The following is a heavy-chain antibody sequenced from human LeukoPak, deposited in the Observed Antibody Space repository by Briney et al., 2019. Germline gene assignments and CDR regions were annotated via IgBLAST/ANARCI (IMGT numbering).Heavy chain of an antibody. J-gene: IGHJ4*02. D-gene: IGHD5-18*01. V-gene: IGHV4-31*03. Sequence: SQTLSLTCTVSGGSISSGGYYWSWIRQHPGKGLEWIGYIYYSGSTYYNPSLKSRVTISVDTSKNQFSLKLSSVTAADTAVYYCAAQRYSYGFEVDYWGQGTLVTVSS. CDR2: IYYSGST. CDR1: GGSISSGGYY. CDR3: AAQRYSYGFEVDY.